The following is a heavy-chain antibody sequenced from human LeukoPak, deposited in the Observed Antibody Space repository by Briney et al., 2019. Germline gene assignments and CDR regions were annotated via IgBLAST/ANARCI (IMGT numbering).Heavy chain of an antibody. V-gene: IGHV1-18*01. D-gene: IGHD4-11*01. Sequence: ASVKVSFKASGYTFTSYGISWVRQAPGQGLEWMGWISAYNGNTNYAQKLQGRVTMTTDTSTSTAYMELRSLRSDDTAVYYCARAPPYSNYNYYYYGMDVWGQGTTVTVSS. CDR2: ISAYNGNT. CDR1: GYTFTSYG. CDR3: ARAPPYSNYNYYYYGMDV. J-gene: IGHJ6*02.